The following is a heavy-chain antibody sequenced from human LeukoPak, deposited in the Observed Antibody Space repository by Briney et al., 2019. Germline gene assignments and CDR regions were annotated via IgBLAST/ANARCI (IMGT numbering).Heavy chain of an antibody. Sequence: ASVKVSCKASGYTFTGYYMHWVRQAPGQGLEWMGRINPNSGGTNYAQKFQGRVTMTRDTSISTAYMELSSLRSEDTAVYYCARGPSSNSQLWFLWNCLDYWGQGTLVTVSS. CDR3: ARGPSSNSQLWFLWNCLDY. D-gene: IGHD3-10*01. J-gene: IGHJ4*02. CDR2: INPNSGGT. CDR1: GYTFTGYY. V-gene: IGHV1-2*06.